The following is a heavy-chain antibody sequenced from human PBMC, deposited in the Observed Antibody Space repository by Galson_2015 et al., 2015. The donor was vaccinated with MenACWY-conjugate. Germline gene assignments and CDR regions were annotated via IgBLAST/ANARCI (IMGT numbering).Heavy chain of an antibody. V-gene: IGHV1-3*01. CDR3: ARDSGPNEFGDR. Sequence: SVKVSCKAPGYAFSMSVIHWVRQAPGKRLEWMGRINAGHGRTKYSQKFQGRVTITRDTFATTAYMELSSLTSEDTAVYYCARDSGPNEFGDRWGQGALATDPS. D-gene: IGHD3-10*01. J-gene: IGHJ5*02. CDR2: INAGHGRT. CDR1: GYAFSMSV.